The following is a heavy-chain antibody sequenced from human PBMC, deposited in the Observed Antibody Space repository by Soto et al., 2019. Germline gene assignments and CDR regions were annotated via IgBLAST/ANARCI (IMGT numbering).Heavy chain of an antibody. CDR1: GYTLTSYY. CDR2: INPSGGST. J-gene: IGHJ6*02. D-gene: IGHD3-22*01. CDR3: ARVSDYYDSSGPMDV. Sequence: QVQLVQSGAEVKKPGASVKVSCKASGYTLTSYYMHWVRQAPGQGLEWMGIINPSGGSTSYAQKFQGRVTMTRDTSTSTVYMELSSLRSEDTAVYYCARVSDYYDSSGPMDVWGQGTTVTVSS. V-gene: IGHV1-46*03.